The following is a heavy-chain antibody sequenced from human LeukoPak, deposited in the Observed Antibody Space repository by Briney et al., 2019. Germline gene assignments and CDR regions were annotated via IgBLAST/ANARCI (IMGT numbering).Heavy chain of an antibody. J-gene: IGHJ4*02. V-gene: IGHV3-33*01. D-gene: IGHD6-19*01. CDR3: ASNSGWSFDDDY. Sequence: PGGSLRLSCAASGFTFSSYGMHWVRLAPGKGLEWVAVIWYDGSNKYYADSVKGRFTISRDNSKNTLYLQMNSLRAEDTAVYYCASNSGWSFDDDYWGQGTLVTVSS. CDR2: IWYDGSNK. CDR1: GFTFSSYG.